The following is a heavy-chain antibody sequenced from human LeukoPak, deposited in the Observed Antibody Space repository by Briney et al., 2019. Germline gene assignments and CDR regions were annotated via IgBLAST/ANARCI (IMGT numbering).Heavy chain of an antibody. J-gene: IGHJ4*02. CDR3: ARGYCSGGSCYHFDS. Sequence: ASVKVSCKASGYRFSDYYMHWVRQAPGQGLEWIGWVNSNTGGTHYAQKFEGRVTMTRDTSIRTAYMELSRLKSDDTAVYYCARGYCSGGSCYHFDSWGQGTLVTVSS. CDR2: VNSNTGGT. D-gene: IGHD2-15*01. CDR1: GYRFSDYY. V-gene: IGHV1-2*02.